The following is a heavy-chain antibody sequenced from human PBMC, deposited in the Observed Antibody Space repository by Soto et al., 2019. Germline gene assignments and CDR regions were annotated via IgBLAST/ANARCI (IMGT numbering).Heavy chain of an antibody. CDR2: INPRSGDT. CDR3: GRDGVGATPLGWFDP. Sequence: QVQLVQSGAEVKKPGASVKVSCKASGYTFIGYYIHWVRQAPGQGLEWMGRINPRSGDTTYAQKFQCRLTMTRDTSISTAYMELSSLRSDDTAVYYCGRDGVGATPLGWFDPWGQGSLVTVSS. V-gene: IGHV1-2*06. D-gene: IGHD1-26*01. J-gene: IGHJ5*02. CDR1: GYTFIGYY.